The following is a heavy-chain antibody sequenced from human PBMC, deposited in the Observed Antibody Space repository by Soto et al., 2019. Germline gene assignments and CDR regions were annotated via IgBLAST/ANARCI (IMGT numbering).Heavy chain of an antibody. Sequence: SETLSLTCTVSGGSVSSGSYYWSWIRQPPGKGLEWIGYIYYSGSTNYNPSLKSRVTISVDTSKNQFSLKLSSVTAADTAVYYCARDRAGTTDYWGQGTLVTVSS. J-gene: IGHJ4*02. D-gene: IGHD1-7*01. V-gene: IGHV4-61*01. CDR1: GGSVSSGSYY. CDR2: IYYSGST. CDR3: ARDRAGTTDY.